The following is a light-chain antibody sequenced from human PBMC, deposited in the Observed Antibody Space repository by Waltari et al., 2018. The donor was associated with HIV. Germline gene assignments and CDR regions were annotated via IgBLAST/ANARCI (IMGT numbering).Light chain of an antibody. CDR2: DAS. J-gene: IGKJ3*01. CDR3: QQYDNTPFT. CDR1: QDISNY. Sequence: DIQMTQSPSSLSASVGDRVTITCQASQDISNYLNLYQQKPGKAPKLLIYDASNLETGVPSRFSGSGSGTDFTFTISSLQPEDIATYYCQQYDNTPFTFCPGTKVDIK. V-gene: IGKV1-33*01.